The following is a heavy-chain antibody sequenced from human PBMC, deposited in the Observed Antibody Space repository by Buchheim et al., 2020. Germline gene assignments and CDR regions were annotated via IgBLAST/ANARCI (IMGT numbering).Heavy chain of an antibody. V-gene: IGHV3-23*01. Sequence: EVQLLESGGGLVQPGGSLRLSCAASGFTFSSYAMSWVRQAPGKGLEWVSAISGSGGSTYYADSVKGRFTISRDNSKNTLYLQMNSLRAEDTAVYYCARGANYDFWSGYYRNYYYGMDVWGQGTT. J-gene: IGHJ6*02. CDR3: ARGANYDFWSGYYRNYYYGMDV. CDR1: GFTFSSYA. CDR2: ISGSGGST. D-gene: IGHD3-3*01.